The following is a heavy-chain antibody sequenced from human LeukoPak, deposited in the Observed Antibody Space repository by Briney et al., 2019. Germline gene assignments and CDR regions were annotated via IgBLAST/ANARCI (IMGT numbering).Heavy chain of an antibody. D-gene: IGHD3-22*01. CDR2: ISGSGGST. J-gene: IGHJ4*02. CDR1: GFTFSSYA. V-gene: IGHV3-23*01. CDR3: AKDLAYYYDSSGFDY. Sequence: GGSLRLSCAASGFTFSSYAMSWVRHAPGKGLEWVSAISGSGGSTYYADSVKGRFTISRDNSKNTLYLQMNSLRAEDTAVYYCAKDLAYYYDSSGFDYWGQGTLVTVSS.